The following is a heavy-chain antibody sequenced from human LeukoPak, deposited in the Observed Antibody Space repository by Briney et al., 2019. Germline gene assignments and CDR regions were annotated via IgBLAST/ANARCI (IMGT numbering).Heavy chain of an antibody. CDR1: GGSINIYY. J-gene: IGHJ5*02. D-gene: IGHD2-21*01. V-gene: IGHV4-4*07. Sequence: SETLSLTCTVSGGSINIYYWSWIRQPAGKGLEYIGRIYTSGSTNYNPSLKSRVTMSVDTSKNQFSLKLSSVTAADTAVYYCARAILRRIVGWAPFELSNWFDPWGQGTLVTVSS. CDR2: IYTSGST. CDR3: ARAILRRIVGWAPFELSNWFDP.